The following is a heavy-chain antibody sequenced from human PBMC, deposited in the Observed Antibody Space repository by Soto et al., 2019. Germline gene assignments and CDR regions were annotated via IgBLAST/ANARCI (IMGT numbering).Heavy chain of an antibody. V-gene: IGHV1-18*01. CDR2: ISAYNGNT. Sequence: ASVKVSCKASGYTFTSYGISWVRQAPGQGLEWMGWISAYNGNTNYAQKLQGRVTMTTDTSTSTAYMELRSLRSDDTAVYYCARFIGKTPPSYGMAVGGQGPTVPASS. J-gene: IGHJ6*02. D-gene: IGHD3-16*02. CDR1: GYTFTSYG. CDR3: ARFIGKTPPSYGMAV.